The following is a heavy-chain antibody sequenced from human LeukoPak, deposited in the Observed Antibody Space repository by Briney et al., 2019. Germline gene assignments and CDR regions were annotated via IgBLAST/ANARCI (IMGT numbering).Heavy chain of an antibody. J-gene: IGHJ4*02. CDR3: AKLIGHESF. Sequence: PGGSLRLSCAASGLTFSSYAMSWVRQAPGKGLEWVSSISAGGGTTNYADSVKGRFSISRDNSKNTLYLQMNSLRVEDKAIYYCAKLIGHESFWGQGTLVTVSS. V-gene: IGHV3-23*01. D-gene: IGHD3-16*01. CDR2: ISAGGGTT. CDR1: GLTFSSYA.